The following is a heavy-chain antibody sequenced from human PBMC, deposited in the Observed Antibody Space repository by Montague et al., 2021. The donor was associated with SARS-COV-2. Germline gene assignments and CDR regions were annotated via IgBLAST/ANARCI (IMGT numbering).Heavy chain of an antibody. D-gene: IGHD5-18*01. Sequence: PALFKPTQTLTLTCTFSGFSLSTSGVGVGWIRQPPVKALDWLALIYWNDDKLYSPSLKIRLTTTKDTSKNQVVLTMTNMDPVDTATYYYAPTTDCGYRYGGCTDAFDIWGQGTMVTVSS. CDR2: IYWNDDK. CDR3: APTTDCGYRYGGCTDAFDI. V-gene: IGHV2-5*01. J-gene: IGHJ3*02. CDR1: GFSLSTSGVG.